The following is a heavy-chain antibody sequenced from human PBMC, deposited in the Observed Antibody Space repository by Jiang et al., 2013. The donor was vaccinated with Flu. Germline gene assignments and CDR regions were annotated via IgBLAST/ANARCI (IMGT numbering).Heavy chain of an antibody. D-gene: IGHD6-13*01. V-gene: IGHV1-69*13. J-gene: IGHJ1*01. CDR1: GGTFSSYA. CDR2: IIPIFGTA. CDR3: ARDSGAAAGTIRYRPAEYFQH. Sequence: SGAEVKKPGASVKVSCKASGGTFSSYAISWVRRAPGQGLEWMGGIIPIFGTANYAQKFQGRVTITADESTSTAYMELSSLRSEDTAVYYCARDSGAAAGTIRYRPAEYFQHWGQGTLVTVSS.